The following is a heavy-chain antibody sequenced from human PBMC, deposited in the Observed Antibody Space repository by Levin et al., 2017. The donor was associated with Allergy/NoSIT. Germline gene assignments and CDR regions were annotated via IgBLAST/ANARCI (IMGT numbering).Heavy chain of an antibody. J-gene: IGHJ5*02. V-gene: IGHV4-61*01. CDR1: GGSVSVSSGTYY. CDR3: ARGEYYYGSGNWFDP. CDR2: IYSSGRT. Sequence: SQTLSLTCTVSGGSVSVSSGTYYWNWIRQPPGKGLEWIGYIYSSGRTKYNPSLKSRVTISVDTSKNQFSLKLSSVTAADTAVYFCARGEYYYGSGNWFDPWGQGTLVTVSS. D-gene: IGHD3-10*01.